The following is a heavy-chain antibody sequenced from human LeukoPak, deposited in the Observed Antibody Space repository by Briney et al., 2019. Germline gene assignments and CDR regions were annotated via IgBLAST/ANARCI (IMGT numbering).Heavy chain of an antibody. J-gene: IGHJ4*02. V-gene: IGHV3-21*01. Sequence: GGSLRLSCAASGFTFSSYSMNWVRQAPGKGLEWVSSISSSSSYIYYADSVKGRFTISRDNAKNSLYLQMNSLRAEDTAVYYCAREAVAGYRFDYWGQGTLVTVSS. CDR1: GFTFSSYS. D-gene: IGHD6-19*01. CDR2: ISSSSSYI. CDR3: AREAVAGYRFDY.